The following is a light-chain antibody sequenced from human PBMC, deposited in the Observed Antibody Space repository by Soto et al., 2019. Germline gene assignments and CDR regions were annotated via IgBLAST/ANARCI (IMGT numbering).Light chain of an antibody. CDR1: QGISTY. J-gene: IGKJ4*02. CDR3: QQRSDWPLT. V-gene: IGKV3-11*01. CDR2: DTS. Sequence: PGERATLSFRDSQGISTYFAWYQQKPGQAPRLLVYDTSTRAARIPDRFSGSVSGTDFTLTISSLEPEDFAVYYCQQRSDWPLTFGAGTKVEIK.